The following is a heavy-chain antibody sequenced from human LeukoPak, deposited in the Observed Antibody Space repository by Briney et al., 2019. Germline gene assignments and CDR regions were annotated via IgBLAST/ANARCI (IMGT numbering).Heavy chain of an antibody. CDR1: GFTFSSYD. CDR2: ISDSGTRT. D-gene: IGHD6-19*01. J-gene: IGHJ4*02. Sequence: PGGSLRLSCAASGFTFSSYDMGWVRQAPGKGLEWVSGISDSGTRTYYADSVKGRFTISRDNFKNTLYLQMNSLRAGDTAVYYFAKDSRRTSGWYYFDYWGQGTLVTVSS. V-gene: IGHV3-23*01. CDR3: AKDSRRTSGWYYFDY.